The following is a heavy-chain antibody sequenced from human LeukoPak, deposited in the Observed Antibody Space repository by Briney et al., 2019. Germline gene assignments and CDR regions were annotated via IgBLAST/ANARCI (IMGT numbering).Heavy chain of an antibody. CDR2: IRYDGTNK. D-gene: IGHD2-2*01. CDR3: AKDGRPKRGCSSTSCLNYLDY. V-gene: IGHV3-30*02. CDR1: GFTFSSYG. J-gene: IGHJ4*02. Sequence: GRSLRLSCAAAGFTFSSYGMHWVRQAPGKVLEWVAFIRYDGTNKYYADSVKGRFTISRDNSKNTLYLQMNSLRAEDTAVYYCAKDGRPKRGCSSTSCLNYLDYWGQGTLVTVSS.